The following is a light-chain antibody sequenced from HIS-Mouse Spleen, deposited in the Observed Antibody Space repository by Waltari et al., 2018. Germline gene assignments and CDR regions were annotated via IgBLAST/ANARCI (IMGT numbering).Light chain of an antibody. CDR2: DVS. Sequence: QSALTQPRSVSGSPGQSVTISCTGTSSDVGGYNYVSWYQQHPGKAPKPMVYDVSKRPEGVPDRFSGSKSGNTASLTISGLQAEDEADYYCCSYAGSYTGVFGTGTKVTVL. CDR1: SSDVGGYNY. J-gene: IGLJ1*01. CDR3: CSYAGSYTGV. V-gene: IGLV2-11*01.